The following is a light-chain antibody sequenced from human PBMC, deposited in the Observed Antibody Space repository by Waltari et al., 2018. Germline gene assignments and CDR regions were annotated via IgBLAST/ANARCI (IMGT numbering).Light chain of an antibody. Sequence: QSALTQPASVSGSPGQSITISCTGTSSDVGGYNLVSWYQKHPGKAPKCMIYEASKRPSGLSKRFSGSESVNTASLTLSGLQAEDEADYSCSSYTSSSTLVFGGGTKLTVL. CDR2: EAS. V-gene: IGLV2-23*01. J-gene: IGLJ3*02. CDR1: SSDVGGYNL. CDR3: SSYTSSSTLV.